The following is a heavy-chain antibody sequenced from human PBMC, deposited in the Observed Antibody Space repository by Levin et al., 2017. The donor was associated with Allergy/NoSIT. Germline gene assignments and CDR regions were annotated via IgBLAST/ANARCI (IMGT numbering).Heavy chain of an antibody. CDR2: VYHIGTT. V-gene: IGHV4-59*01. J-gene: IGHJ5*01. CDR1: GGSITSYY. CDR3: ARVIAVSGTLFDS. Sequence: GSLRLSCTVSGGSITSYYWSWIRQPPGKGLEWIGYVYHIGTTNYNPSLKSRVTISVDTSKNQFSLKLTSVTAADTAVYYCARVIAVSGTLFDSWGQGTLVTVSS. D-gene: IGHD6-19*01.